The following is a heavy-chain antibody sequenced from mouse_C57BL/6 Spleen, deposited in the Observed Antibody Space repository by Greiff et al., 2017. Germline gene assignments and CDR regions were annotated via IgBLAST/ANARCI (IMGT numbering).Heavy chain of an antibody. V-gene: IGHV1-76*01. CDR3: ARGAFYGYFDY. CDR2: IYPGSGNT. CDR1: GYTFTDYY. Sequence: QVQLQQSGAELVRPGASVKLSCKASGYTFTDYYINWVKQRPGQGLEWIARIYPGSGNTYYNEKFKGKATLTAEKSSSTAYMQLSSLTSEDSAVYFCARGAFYGYFDYWGQGTTLTVSS. J-gene: IGHJ2*01. D-gene: IGHD1-1*01.